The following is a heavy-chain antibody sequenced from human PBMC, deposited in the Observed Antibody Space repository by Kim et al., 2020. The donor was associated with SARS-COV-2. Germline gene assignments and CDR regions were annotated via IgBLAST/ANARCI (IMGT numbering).Heavy chain of an antibody. Sequence: GGSLRLSCTASGFTFSDYYMSWIRQAPGKGLEWIAYIGSSGNNIFYADSVKGRFTMSRDNGKNLVYLQMNSLRAEDTALYYCARDDKPHHWFDPWGQGTQVTVSS. CDR1: GFTFSDYY. CDR3: ARDDKPHHWFDP. V-gene: IGHV3-11*01. J-gene: IGHJ5*02. CDR2: IGSSGNNI.